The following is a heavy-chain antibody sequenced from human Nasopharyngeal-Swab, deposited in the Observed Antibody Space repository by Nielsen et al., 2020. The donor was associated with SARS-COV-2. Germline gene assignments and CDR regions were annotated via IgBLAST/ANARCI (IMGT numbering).Heavy chain of an antibody. V-gene: IGHV3-74*01. Sequence: VRQAPEKGLVWVSRINSDGSSTSYADSVKGRFTISRDNAKNTLYLQMNSLRAEDTAVYYCARGWNYYDSSGYYRGYFDLWGRGTLVTVSS. D-gene: IGHD3-22*01. CDR3: ARGWNYYDSSGYYRGYFDL. J-gene: IGHJ2*01. CDR2: INSDGSST.